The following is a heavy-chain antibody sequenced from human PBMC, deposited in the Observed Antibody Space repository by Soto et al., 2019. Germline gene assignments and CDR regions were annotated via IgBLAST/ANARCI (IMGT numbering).Heavy chain of an antibody. CDR1: GYTFTSYY. V-gene: IGHV1-46*01. J-gene: IGHJ6*02. D-gene: IGHD2-2*01. Sequence: GASVKVSCKGSGYTFTSYYMHWVRQAPGQGLEWMGIINPSGGSTSYAQKFQGRVTMTRDTSTSTVYMELSSLRSEDTAVYYCAREDCSSTSCYRSLGDYYYYYGMDVWGQGTTVTVSS. CDR3: AREDCSSTSCYRSLGDYYYYYGMDV. CDR2: INPSGGST.